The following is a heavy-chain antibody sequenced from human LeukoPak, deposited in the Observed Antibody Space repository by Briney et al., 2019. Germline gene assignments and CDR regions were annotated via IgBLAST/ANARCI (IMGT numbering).Heavy chain of an antibody. Sequence: SETLSLTCAVYGGSFSGYYWSWIRQPPGKGLEWIGEINHSGSTNYNPSLKSRVTISVDTSKNQFSLKLSSVTAADTAVYYCARIGGNFSSTSCQADYWGEGTLVTVSS. CDR3: ARIGGNFSSTSCQADY. J-gene: IGHJ4*02. CDR2: INHSGST. V-gene: IGHV4-34*01. CDR1: GGSFSGYY. D-gene: IGHD2-2*01.